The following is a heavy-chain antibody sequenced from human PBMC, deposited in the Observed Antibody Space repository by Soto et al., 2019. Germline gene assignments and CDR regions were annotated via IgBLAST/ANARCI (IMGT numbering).Heavy chain of an antibody. CDR3: ARDGRIAARSRGVTPWFDP. CDR2: ISGSGGST. V-gene: IGHV3-23*01. D-gene: IGHD6-6*01. Sequence: EVQLLESGGGLVQPGGSLRLSCAASGFTFSSYAMSWVRQAPGKGLEWVSAISGSGGSTYYADSVKGRFTISRDNSKNTLYLQMNSLRAEDTAVYYCARDGRIAARSRGVTPWFDPWGQGTLVTVSS. CDR1: GFTFSSYA. J-gene: IGHJ5*02.